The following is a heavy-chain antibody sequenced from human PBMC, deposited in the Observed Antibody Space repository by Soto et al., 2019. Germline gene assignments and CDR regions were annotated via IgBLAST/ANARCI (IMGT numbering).Heavy chain of an antibody. CDR3: ARLTSPEDYYYGMDV. D-gene: IGHD1-20*01. Sequence: PGESLKISCKGSGYSFTSYWIGWVRQMPGKGLEWMGIIYPGDSDTRYSPSFQGQVTISADKSISTAYLQWSSLKASDTAMYYCARLTSPEDYYYGMDVWGQGTTVTVSS. CDR1: GYSFTSYW. CDR2: IYPGDSDT. V-gene: IGHV5-51*01. J-gene: IGHJ6*02.